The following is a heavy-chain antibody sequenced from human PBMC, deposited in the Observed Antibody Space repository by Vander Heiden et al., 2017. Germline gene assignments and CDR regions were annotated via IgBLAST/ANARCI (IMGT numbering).Heavy chain of an antibody. CDR3: ARPYHDYYYYGMDV. V-gene: IGHV3-21*01. CDR1: GFTFSSYS. J-gene: IGHJ6*02. CDR2: ISSGSDYK. Sequence: EVQLVESGGGLVKPGGSLRLPCVASGFTFSSYSMSWVRQAPGKGLEWVSSISSGSDYKYYADSVKGRFTVSRDNAKNSLYLQVKSLRAEDTAVYYCARPYHDYYYYGMDVWGQGTTVTVSS. D-gene: IGHD2-2*01.